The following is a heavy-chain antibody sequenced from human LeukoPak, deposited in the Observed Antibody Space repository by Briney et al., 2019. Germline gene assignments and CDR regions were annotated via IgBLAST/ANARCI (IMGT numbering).Heavy chain of an antibody. V-gene: IGHV3-48*01. CDR2: ISSTSNTI. CDR1: GFTFSTYS. J-gene: IGHJ4*02. Sequence: GPLRLSCAASGFTFSTYSLDWVRQAPGKGLEWVSYISSTSNTIHYADSVKGRFTTSRDNAKNSLYLQMNSLRAEDTAVYYCARGLDFWSGSYDYWGQGTLVTVSS. D-gene: IGHD3-3*01. CDR3: ARGLDFWSGSYDY.